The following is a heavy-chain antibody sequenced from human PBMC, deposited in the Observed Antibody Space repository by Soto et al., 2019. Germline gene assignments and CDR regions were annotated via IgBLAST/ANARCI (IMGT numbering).Heavy chain of an antibody. CDR3: ARDKGVTSLDY. CDR2: IWSDGSSK. CDR1: GISLRNSG. Sequence: QVQLVQSEGGVVQPGRSLRLSCVMSGISLRNSGMHWFRQSPGKGLEWVAMIWSDGSSKFYADSVKGRFTIARDNSMDTLYLQMTSRRPEDTAIYYWARDKGVTSLDYWGQGPLVPVSS. V-gene: IGHV3-33*01. D-gene: IGHD2-2*01. J-gene: IGHJ4*02.